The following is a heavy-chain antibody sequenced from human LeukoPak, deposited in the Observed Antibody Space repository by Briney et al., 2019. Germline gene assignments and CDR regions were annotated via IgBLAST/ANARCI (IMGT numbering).Heavy chain of an antibody. Sequence: PGGSLRLSCAASGFRFSGFGMHWVRQAPGKGLEWVSSISSTSDYIHNADSVKGRFTVSRDNAKSSLYLQMNSLRAEDTAVYYCAREGGLIIPHDYWGQGTLVTVSS. D-gene: IGHD3/OR15-3a*01. CDR2: ISSTSDYI. CDR3: AREGGLIIPHDY. V-gene: IGHV3-21*01. CDR1: GFRFSGFG. J-gene: IGHJ4*02.